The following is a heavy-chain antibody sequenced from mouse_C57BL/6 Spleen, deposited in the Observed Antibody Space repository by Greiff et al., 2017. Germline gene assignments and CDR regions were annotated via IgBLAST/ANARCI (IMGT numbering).Heavy chain of an antibody. D-gene: IGHD1-1*01. CDR3: AKSSCITTGNYYAMDY. CDR1: GFSLTRYG. Sequence: VQRVESGPGLVQPSQSLSITCTVSGFSLTRYGVHWVRQSPGTGLEWLGVLWRGGSTAYNAAFMSNLSITKDNSKRQVFVKMNSLQADDTARYCCAKSSCITTGNYYAMDYWGQGTSVTVAS. V-gene: IGHV2-5*01. CDR2: LWRGGST. J-gene: IGHJ4*01.